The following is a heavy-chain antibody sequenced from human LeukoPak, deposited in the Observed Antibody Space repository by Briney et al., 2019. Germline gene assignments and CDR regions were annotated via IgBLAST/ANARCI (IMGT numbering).Heavy chain of an antibody. J-gene: IGHJ4*02. D-gene: IGHD3-9*01. CDR3: ARDGIVYYDILTGYYPTLDY. CDR1: GFTLSSYG. CDR2: IWYDGSNK. V-gene: IGHV3-33*01. Sequence: GGSLRLSCAASGFTLSSYGIHWVRQAPGKGLEWVAVIWYDGSNKYYADSVKGRFTISRDNSKNSLYLQMNSLRAEDTAVYYCARDGIVYYDILTGYYPTLDYWGQGTLVTVSS.